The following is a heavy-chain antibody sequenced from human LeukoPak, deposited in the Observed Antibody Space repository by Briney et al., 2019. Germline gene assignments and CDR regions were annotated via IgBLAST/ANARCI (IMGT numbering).Heavy chain of an antibody. V-gene: IGHV1-18*01. CDR1: GYTSTSYG. CDR3: ARDLTTVTRALSDY. D-gene: IGHD4-17*01. CDR2: ISAYNGNT. Sequence: GASVKVSCKASGYTSTSYGISWVRQAPGQGLEWMGWISAYNGNTNYAQKLQGRVTMTTDTSTSTAYMELRSLRSDDTAVYYCARDLTTVTRALSDYWGQGTLVTVSS. J-gene: IGHJ4*02.